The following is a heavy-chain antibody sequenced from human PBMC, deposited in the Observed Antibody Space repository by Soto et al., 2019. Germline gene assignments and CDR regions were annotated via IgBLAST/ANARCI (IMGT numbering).Heavy chain of an antibody. V-gene: IGHV4-59*01. J-gene: IGHJ6*02. CDR2: IYYSGST. CDR3: ARVETHRPPDYYYYGMDV. Sequence: SETLSLTCTVSGGSISSYYWSWIRQPPGKGLEWIGYIYYSGSTNYNPSLKSRVTISVDTSKNQFSLKLSSVTAADTAVYYCARVETHRPPDYYYYGMDVWGQGTTVTVS. CDR1: GGSISSYY.